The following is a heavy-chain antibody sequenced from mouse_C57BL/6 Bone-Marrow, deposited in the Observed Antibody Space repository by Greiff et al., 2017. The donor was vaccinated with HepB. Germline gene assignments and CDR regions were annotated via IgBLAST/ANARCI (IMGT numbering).Heavy chain of an antibody. CDR1: GYTFTSDW. CDR2: IDPNSGGT. J-gene: IGHJ3*01. V-gene: IGHV1-72*01. CDR3: ARAGYDYEWIWFDY. D-gene: IGHD2-4*01. Sequence: QVQLQQPGAELVKPGASVKLSCKASGYTFTSDWMHWVKQRLGRGLEWIGRIDPNSGGTKYNEKFKSKAILTVDNSSSTAYMQISSLASEDSAVYYCARAGYDYEWIWFDYWGKGTLVTVSA.